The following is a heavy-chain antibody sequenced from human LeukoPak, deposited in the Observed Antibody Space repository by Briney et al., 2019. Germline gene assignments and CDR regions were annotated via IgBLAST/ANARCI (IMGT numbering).Heavy chain of an antibody. D-gene: IGHD3-22*01. J-gene: IGHJ1*01. CDR2: INHSGST. V-gene: IGHV4-34*01. Sequence: PSETLSLTCAVYGGSFSGYYWSWIRQPPGKGLEWIGEINHSGSTNYNPSLKSRVTISVDTSKNQFSLKLSSVTAADTAVFYCARITMIGYFQHWGQGTLVTVSS. CDR3: ARITMIGYFQH. CDR1: GGSFSGYY.